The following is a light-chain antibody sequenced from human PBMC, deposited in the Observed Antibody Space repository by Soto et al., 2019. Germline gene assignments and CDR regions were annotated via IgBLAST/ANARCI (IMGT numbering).Light chain of an antibody. V-gene: IGLV2-14*01. CDR2: EVI. Sequence: QSVLTQPASVSGSPGQSITISCTGTSSDVGAYNFVSWYQQHPGRAPKLIIYEVINRPSGVSYRFSGSKSGNTASLTISGHHAEDEADYYCSSDTSRGTLVFGGGTKLTVL. J-gene: IGLJ2*01. CDR3: SSDTSRGTLV. CDR1: SSDVGAYNF.